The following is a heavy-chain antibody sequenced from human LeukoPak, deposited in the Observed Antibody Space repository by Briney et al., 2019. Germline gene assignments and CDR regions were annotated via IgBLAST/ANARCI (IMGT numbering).Heavy chain of an antibody. CDR2: ISDDGSNK. V-gene: IGHV3-30*19. J-gene: IGHJ4*02. Sequence: GGSLRLSCAASGFTFSSFGMHWVRQAPGKGLEWVSLISDDGSNKYYADSVKGRFTISRDNSKNTLYLQMNSLKFEDTAVYYCARGLGGYNPHFDYWGQGTLVTVSS. D-gene: IGHD5-24*01. CDR1: GFTFSSFG. CDR3: ARGLGGYNPHFDY.